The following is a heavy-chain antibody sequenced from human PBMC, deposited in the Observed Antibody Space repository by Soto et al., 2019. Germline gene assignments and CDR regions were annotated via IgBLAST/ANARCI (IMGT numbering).Heavy chain of an antibody. CDR1: GFPFSSYA. Sequence: HPGGSLRLSCAGSGFPFSSYAMSWVRQAPEKGLEWVSALRDSGVSPYYADSVKGRSTISRDNSKNTLYLQMDSLRVEDTALYYCAKMTSDSYGRNYGMDVWGQGTTVTVSS. J-gene: IGHJ6*02. CDR2: LRDSGVSP. V-gene: IGHV3-23*01. CDR3: AKMTSDSYGRNYGMDV. D-gene: IGHD5-18*01.